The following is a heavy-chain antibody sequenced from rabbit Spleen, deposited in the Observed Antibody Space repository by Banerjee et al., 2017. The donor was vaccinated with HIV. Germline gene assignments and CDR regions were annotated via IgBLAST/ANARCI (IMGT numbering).Heavy chain of an antibody. CDR1: GFSFSDRDV. CDR3: ARDLVGVIGWNFYL. J-gene: IGHJ4*01. D-gene: IGHD2-1*01. Sequence: QEQLVESGGGLVQPEGSLTLTCKASGFSFSDRDVMCWVRQAPGKGLQLIACINASTGKLVYATWASGRFTITRTSSTTVTLRMTSLTVADRATYFCARDLVGVIGWNFYLGGQGTLVTVS. CDR2: INASTGKL. V-gene: IGHV1S45*01.